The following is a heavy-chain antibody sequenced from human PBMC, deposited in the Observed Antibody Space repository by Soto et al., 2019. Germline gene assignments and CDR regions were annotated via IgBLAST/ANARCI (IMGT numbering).Heavy chain of an antibody. V-gene: IGHV1-18*01. CDR2: ISAYNGNT. CDR1: GYTFTSYG. Sequence: QVQLVQSGADVKKPGASVKVSCKASGYTFTSYGISWVRQAPGQGLEWMGWISAYNGNTNYAQKLQGRVTMTTDTSTSTAYMELRSLRSDDTAVYYCARDSSGWYVLDYYGMDVWGQGTTVTVSS. J-gene: IGHJ6*02. D-gene: IGHD6-19*01. CDR3: ARDSSGWYVLDYYGMDV.